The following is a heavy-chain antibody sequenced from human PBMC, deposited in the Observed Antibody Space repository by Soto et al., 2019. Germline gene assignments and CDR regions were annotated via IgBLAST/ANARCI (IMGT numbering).Heavy chain of an antibody. J-gene: IGHJ4*02. Sequence: SLRLSCAASGFTFSGRGMIWVRQAPGKGLEWLSYISPVSTSKYYADSAKGRFSISRDNARASLYLQMNSLRDDDTAVYYCATVDGPTVATMFFDYWGQGILVTVSS. V-gene: IGHV3-48*02. CDR3: ATVDGPTVATMFFDY. CDR2: ISPVSTSK. CDR1: GFTFSGRG. D-gene: IGHD5-12*01.